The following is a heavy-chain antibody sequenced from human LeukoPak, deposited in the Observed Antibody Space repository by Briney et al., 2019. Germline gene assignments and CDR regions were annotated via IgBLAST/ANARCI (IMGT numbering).Heavy chain of an antibody. CDR3: ARGLEYYDSSGSHFDY. CDR1: GFIFSSNW. Sequence: PGGSLRLSCAASGFIFSSNWMSWVRQAPGKGLEWVANIKGDGSERYYVDAVKGRFTISRDNAKNSLYLQMNSLRAEDTAVYYCARGLEYYDSSGSHFDYWGQGTLVTVSS. D-gene: IGHD3-22*01. J-gene: IGHJ4*02. V-gene: IGHV3-7*01. CDR2: IKGDGSER.